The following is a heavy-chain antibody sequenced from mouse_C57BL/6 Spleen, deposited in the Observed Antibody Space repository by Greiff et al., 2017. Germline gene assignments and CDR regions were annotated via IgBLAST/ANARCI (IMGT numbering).Heavy chain of an antibody. CDR2: IRNKANGYTT. CDR1: GFTFTDYY. D-gene: IGHD2-1*01. CDR3: ARLYGNYVWYFDV. J-gene: IGHJ1*03. V-gene: IGHV7-3*01. Sequence: EVHLVESGGGLVQPGGSLSLSCAASGFTFTDYYMSWVRQPPGKALEWLGCIRNKANGYTTEYSASVKGRLTISRGNSQSILYFQMNALRAEDSATYYCARLYGNYVWYFDVWGTGTTVTVSS.